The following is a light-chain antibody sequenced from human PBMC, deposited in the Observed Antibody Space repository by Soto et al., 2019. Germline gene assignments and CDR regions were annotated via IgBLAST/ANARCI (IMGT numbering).Light chain of an antibody. CDR2: GAS. CDR1: QTVSGAY. J-gene: IGKJ5*01. CDR3: QQRNIWPPVT. V-gene: IGKV3-11*01. Sequence: EIVLTHSPGTLSLSPCERATLSSSASQTVSGAYLAWYQQKPGQAPRLLIYGASTRATGIPARFSGSGSETEFTLTISSLEPEDFAVYYCQQRNIWPPVTFGQGTRLENK.